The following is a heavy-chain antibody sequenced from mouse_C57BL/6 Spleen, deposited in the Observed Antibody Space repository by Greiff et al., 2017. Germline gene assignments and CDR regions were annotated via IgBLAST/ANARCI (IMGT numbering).Heavy chain of an antibody. D-gene: IGHD2-3*01. CDR1: GYTFTSYW. J-gene: IGHJ3*01. Sequence: VQLQQPGAELVKPGASVQLSCQASGYTFTSYWMHWVKQRPGQGLEWIGMIHPNSGSTNYNEKFKSKATLTVDKSSSTAYRQLSSLTSEDSSVYYCAREGYDGYYSWFAYWGQGTLVTVSA. V-gene: IGHV1-64*01. CDR3: AREGYDGYYSWFAY. CDR2: IHPNSGST.